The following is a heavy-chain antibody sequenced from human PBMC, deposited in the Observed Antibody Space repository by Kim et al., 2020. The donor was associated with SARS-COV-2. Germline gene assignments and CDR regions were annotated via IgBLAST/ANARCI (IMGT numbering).Heavy chain of an antibody. J-gene: IGHJ6*02. CDR3: ARPRDPVVLRYFDWLFDYGMDV. CDR1: GYTFTSYY. CDR2: INPSGGST. Sequence: ASVKVSCKASGYTFTSYYMHWVRQAPGQGLEWMGIINPSGGSTSYAQKFQGRVTMTRDTSTSTVYMELSSLRSEDTAVYYCARPRDPVVLRYFDWLFDYGMDVWGQGTTVTVSS. V-gene: IGHV1-46*01. D-gene: IGHD3-9*01.